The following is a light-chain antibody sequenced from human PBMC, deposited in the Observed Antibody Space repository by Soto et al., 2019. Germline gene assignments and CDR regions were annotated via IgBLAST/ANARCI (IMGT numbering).Light chain of an antibody. Sequence: DIPMTQSPSSLSASVGDRVTITCRASQTITTYLNWYQQKPGKAPKLLMYDASSLQSGVPSRFSGSGSGTHFTLTISSLQPEDSATYYCQQSYSTPMYTFGQGTKLEIK. V-gene: IGKV1-39*01. J-gene: IGKJ2*01. CDR1: QTITTY. CDR3: QQSYSTPMYT. CDR2: DAS.